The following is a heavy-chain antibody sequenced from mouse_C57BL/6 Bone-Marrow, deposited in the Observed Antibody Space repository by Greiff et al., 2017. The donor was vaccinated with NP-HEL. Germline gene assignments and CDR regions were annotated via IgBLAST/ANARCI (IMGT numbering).Heavy chain of an antibody. V-gene: IGHV1-82*01. CDR1: GYAFSSSW. Sequence: VQLQQSGPELVKPGASVKISCKASGYAFSSSWMNWVKQRPGKGLEWIGRIYPGDGDTNYNGKFKGKATLTADKSSSTAYMQLSSLTSEDSAVYFCASWITKVVYFDYWGQGTTLTVSS. J-gene: IGHJ2*01. CDR2: IYPGDGDT. CDR3: ASWITKVVYFDY. D-gene: IGHD1-1*01.